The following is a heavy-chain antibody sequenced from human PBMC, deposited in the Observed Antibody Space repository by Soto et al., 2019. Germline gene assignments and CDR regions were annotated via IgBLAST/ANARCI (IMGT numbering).Heavy chain of an antibody. CDR1: EFTFINYW. Sequence: GGSLRLSCAASEFTFINYWMSWVLQAPGKGLEWVANIKQDGSEKYYVDSVKGRFTISRDNAKNSLYLQMNSLRAEDTAVYYWARLGPYSRNWLPAYWGQGNLVTVAS. D-gene: IGHD1-1*01. J-gene: IGHJ4*02. CDR3: ARLGPYSRNWLPAY. V-gene: IGHV3-7*01. CDR2: IKQDGSEK.